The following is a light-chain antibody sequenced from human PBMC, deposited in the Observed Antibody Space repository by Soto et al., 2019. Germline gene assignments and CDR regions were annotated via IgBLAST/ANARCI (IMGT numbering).Light chain of an antibody. CDR1: QDIIGF. CDR3: QQDDDLPLT. J-gene: IGKJ4*01. V-gene: IGKV1-33*01. Sequence: DIQMTQSPSSLSASVGDTVTITCQASQDIIGFLNWYQSKPGKAPKLLISDTSNLKRGVPPRFSGSGSGTYFSLTITNLQPEDFAMYYCQQDDDLPLTFGGGTQVEMK. CDR2: DTS.